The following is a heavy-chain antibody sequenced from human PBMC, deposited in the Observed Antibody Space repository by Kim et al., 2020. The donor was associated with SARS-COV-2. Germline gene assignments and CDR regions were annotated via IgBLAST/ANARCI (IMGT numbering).Heavy chain of an antibody. V-gene: IGHV5-10-1*01. CDR3: ARHGHEYSTSSYYYYGMDV. J-gene: IGHJ6*02. D-gene: IGHD6-6*01. CDR2: IDLSDSYA. CDR1: GYSFTSYW. Sequence: GESLKISCKGSGYSFTSYWISWVRQMPGKGLEWMGRIDLSDSYAKYSPSFQGHVTISADKSISTAYLQWSSLKASDTAMYYCARHGHEYSTSSYYYYGMDVWGLGTTVTVS.